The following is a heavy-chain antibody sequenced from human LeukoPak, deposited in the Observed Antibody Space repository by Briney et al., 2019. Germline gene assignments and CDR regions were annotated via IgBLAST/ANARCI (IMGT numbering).Heavy chain of an antibody. CDR2: IYYSGST. D-gene: IGHD2-15*01. Sequence: PSETLSLTCTVSGGSISSYYWSWIRQPPGKGLEWIGYIYYSGSTNYNPSLKSRVTISVDTSKNQFSLKLSSVTAADTAVYYCARTPGGGWKLQYFQHWGQGTLVTVSS. J-gene: IGHJ1*01. CDR1: GGSISSYY. CDR3: ARTPGGGWKLQYFQH. V-gene: IGHV4-59*08.